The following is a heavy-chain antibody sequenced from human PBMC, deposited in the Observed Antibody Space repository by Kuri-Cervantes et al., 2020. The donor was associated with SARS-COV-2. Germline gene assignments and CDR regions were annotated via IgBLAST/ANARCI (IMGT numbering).Heavy chain of an antibody. D-gene: IGHD5-12*01. V-gene: IGHV3-33*01. J-gene: IGHJ4*02. CDR3: ARGGRGYSGYDYVYFVY. Sequence: LSLTCAASGFTFSSYGMHWVRQAPGKGLEWVAVIWYDGSNRYYADSVKGRFTISRDNSKNTLYLQMNSLRAGDTAVYYCARGGRGYSGYDYVYFVYWGQGTLVTVSS. CDR1: GFTFSSYG. CDR2: IWYDGSNR.